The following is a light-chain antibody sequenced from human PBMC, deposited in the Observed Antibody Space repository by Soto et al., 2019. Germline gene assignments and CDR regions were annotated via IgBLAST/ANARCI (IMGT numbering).Light chain of an antibody. CDR1: QSLVYSDGNTY. CDR3: MQGTHWPLT. J-gene: IGKJ4*01. Sequence: DVVVTQTPLSLPVTLGQPASISSRSSQSLVYSDGNTYLNWFQLRPGQYPRRLIYRVSNRDSGVSDRFSASVSVTDVALKISRVGAGDVGIYYCMQGTHWPLTCGGGTKVEIK. CDR2: RVS. V-gene: IGKV2-30*01.